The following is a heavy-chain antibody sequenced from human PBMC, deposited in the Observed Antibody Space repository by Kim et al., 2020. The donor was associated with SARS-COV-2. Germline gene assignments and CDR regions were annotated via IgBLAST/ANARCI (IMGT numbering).Heavy chain of an antibody. Sequence: GGSLRLSCAASGFTFSSYGMHWVRQAPGKGLEWVAVISYDGSNKYYADSVKGRFTISRDNSKNTLYLQMNSLRAEDTAVYYCGNGYNFPHWGQGTLVTVSS. CDR1: GFTFSSYG. CDR3: GNGYNFPH. V-gene: IGHV3-30*03. J-gene: IGHJ4*02. CDR2: ISYDGSNK. D-gene: IGHD5-12*01.